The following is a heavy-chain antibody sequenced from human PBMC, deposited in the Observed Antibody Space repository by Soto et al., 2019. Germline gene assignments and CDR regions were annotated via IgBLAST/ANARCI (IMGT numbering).Heavy chain of an antibody. CDR1: GCTFSSYA. Sequence: PGGSLRLCCAASGCTFSSYAMSWVRQAPGKGLEWVSAISGSGGSTYYADSVKGRFTISRDNSKNTLYLQMNSLRAEDTAVYYCAKTRSGSTERLDYWGQGTLVTVSS. CDR2: ISGSGGST. V-gene: IGHV3-23*01. CDR3: AKTRSGSTERLDY. D-gene: IGHD1-26*01. J-gene: IGHJ4*02.